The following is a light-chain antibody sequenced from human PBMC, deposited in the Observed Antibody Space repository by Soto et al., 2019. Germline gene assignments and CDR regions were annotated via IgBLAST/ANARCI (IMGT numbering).Light chain of an antibody. CDR3: HQYSSYSCT. J-gene: IGKJ1*01. CDR1: ESIGNW. V-gene: IGKV1-5*03. Sequence: GDRVTITCRASESIGNWLAWYQQKPGKAPKVLIYELSNLGSGVPSRCSSSGAGTEYTLTISSLQPEDFATYYCHQYSSYSCTFGQGTKVDIK. CDR2: ELS.